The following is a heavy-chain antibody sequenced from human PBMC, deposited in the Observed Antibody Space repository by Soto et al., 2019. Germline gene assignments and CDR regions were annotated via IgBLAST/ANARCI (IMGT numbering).Heavy chain of an antibody. CDR2: IYYSGST. Sequence: QVQLQESGPGLVKPSETLSLTCTVSGGSVSSGSYYWSWIRQPPGQGLEWIGYIYYSGSTNYNPALKSRVTISVDTSKNQSSLKLSSVTAADTAVYYCARAGGVVVIRAFDIWGQGTMVTVSS. J-gene: IGHJ3*02. V-gene: IGHV4-61*01. CDR1: GGSVSSGSYY. D-gene: IGHD3-22*01. CDR3: ARAGGVVVIRAFDI.